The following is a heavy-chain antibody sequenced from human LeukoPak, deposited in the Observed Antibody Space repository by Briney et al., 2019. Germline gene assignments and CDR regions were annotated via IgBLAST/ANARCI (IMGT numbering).Heavy chain of an antibody. CDR3: ARHRYSGSDTQGFDY. V-gene: IGHV5-51*07. CDR2: VYPSNSET. CDR1: GYRFTDYW. D-gene: IGHD5-12*01. J-gene: IGHJ4*02. Sequence: GESLKISCKGSGYRFTDYWIAWVHQMPGKGLEWMGIVYPSNSETRYSPSFQGQVTISADKSISTGYLQWSSLKASDTAIYFCARHRYSGSDTQGFDYWGQGTLVTVSS.